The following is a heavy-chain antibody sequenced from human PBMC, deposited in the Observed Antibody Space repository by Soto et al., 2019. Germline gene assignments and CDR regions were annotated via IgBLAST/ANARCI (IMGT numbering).Heavy chain of an antibody. CDR1: GFTFSSYS. CDR3: ARGGPNVPLDY. J-gene: IGHJ4*02. CDR2: ISSSSSYI. Sequence: GGSLRLSCAASGFTFSSYSMNWVRQAPGKGLEWVSSISSSSSYIYYADSVKGRFTISRDNAKNSLYLQMNSLRSEDTAVYYCARGGPNVPLDYWGQGTLVTVSS. V-gene: IGHV3-21*04.